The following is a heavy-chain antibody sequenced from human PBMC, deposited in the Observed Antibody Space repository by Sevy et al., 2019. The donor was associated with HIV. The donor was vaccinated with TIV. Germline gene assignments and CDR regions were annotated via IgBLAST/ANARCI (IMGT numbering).Heavy chain of an antibody. V-gene: IGHV1-69*13. CDR1: GGTFSSYA. J-gene: IGHJ1*01. Sequence: ASVKVSCKASGGTFSSYAISWVRQAPGQGLEWMGGIIPIFGTANYAQKFQGRVTITADESTSTAYMELSSLRSEDTAVYYSARGYSSSWYPEYFQHWGQGTLVTVSS. D-gene: IGHD6-13*01. CDR3: ARGYSSSWYPEYFQH. CDR2: IIPIFGTA.